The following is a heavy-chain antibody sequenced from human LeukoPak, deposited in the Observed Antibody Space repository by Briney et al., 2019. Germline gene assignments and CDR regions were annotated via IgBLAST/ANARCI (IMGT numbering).Heavy chain of an antibody. V-gene: IGHV1-46*01. D-gene: IGHD6-13*01. CDR3: AREAGRSSWSGHTQYFDY. Sequence: ASVKVSCKASGYTFTSYYMHWVRQAPGQGLKWMGIINPSGGSTSYAQKFQGRVTMTRDTSTSTVYMELSSLRSGDTAVYYCAREAGRSSWSGHTQYFDYWGQGTLVTVSS. J-gene: IGHJ4*02. CDR1: GYTFTSYY. CDR2: INPSGGST.